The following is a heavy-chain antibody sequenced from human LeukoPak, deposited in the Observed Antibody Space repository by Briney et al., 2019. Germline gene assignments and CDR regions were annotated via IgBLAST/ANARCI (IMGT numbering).Heavy chain of an antibody. CDR2: ISGSGAGTFGTT. Sequence: GGSLRLSCAASGFTFSSYGMNWVRQAPGKGLEWVSGISGSGAGTFGTTSYAGSVKGRFTISRDNSKNTLYLQMNSLRAEDTAICYCAKDVVYCSSTSCPNPYYYYYGMDVWGQGTTVTVSS. D-gene: IGHD2-2*01. CDR1: GFTFSSYG. J-gene: IGHJ6*02. CDR3: AKDVVYCSSTSCPNPYYYYYGMDV. V-gene: IGHV3-23*01.